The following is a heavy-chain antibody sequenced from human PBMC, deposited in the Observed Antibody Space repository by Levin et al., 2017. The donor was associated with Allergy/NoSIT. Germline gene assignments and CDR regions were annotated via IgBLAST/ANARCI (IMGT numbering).Heavy chain of an antibody. J-gene: IGHJ4*02. CDR3: ARGLRDSSSSLYFDY. CDR1: GFTFSSYA. CDR2: TSYDGSDK. Sequence: GESLKISCAASGFTFSSYALHWVRQAPGKGLEWVAVTSYDGSDKYYADFVKGRFTISRDNSKNTLYLQMNSLRAEDTAVYYCARGLRDSSSSLYFDYWGQGTLVTVSS. V-gene: IGHV3-30*14. D-gene: IGHD3-22*01.